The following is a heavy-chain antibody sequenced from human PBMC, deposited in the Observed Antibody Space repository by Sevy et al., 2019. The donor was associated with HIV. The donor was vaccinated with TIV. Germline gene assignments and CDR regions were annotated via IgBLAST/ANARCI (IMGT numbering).Heavy chain of an antibody. CDR3: AGTGHYDFWSGYFDAFDI. Sequence: GGSLRLSCAASGFTFSSYAMSWVRQAPGKGLEWVSAISGSGGSTYYADSVKGRFTISRDNSKNMLYLQMNSLGAEDTAVYYCAGTGHYDFWSGYFDAFDIWGQGTMVTVSS. D-gene: IGHD3-3*01. J-gene: IGHJ3*02. V-gene: IGHV3-23*01. CDR1: GFTFSSYA. CDR2: ISGSGGST.